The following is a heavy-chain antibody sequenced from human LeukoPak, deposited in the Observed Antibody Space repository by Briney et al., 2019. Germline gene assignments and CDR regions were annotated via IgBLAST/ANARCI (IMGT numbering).Heavy chain of an antibody. CDR2: IYSTGST. J-gene: IGHJ5*02. V-gene: IGHV4-59*12. CDR1: GGSISSYF. Sequence: SETLSLTCTVSGGSISSYFWSWIRQPPGKGLEWIGYIYSTGSTNYNPSLRGRVTISVDTSKNQFSLKLSSVTAADTAVYYCARRGNYPGSGWFDPWGQGTLVTVSS. D-gene: IGHD4-11*01. CDR3: ARRGNYPGSGWFDP.